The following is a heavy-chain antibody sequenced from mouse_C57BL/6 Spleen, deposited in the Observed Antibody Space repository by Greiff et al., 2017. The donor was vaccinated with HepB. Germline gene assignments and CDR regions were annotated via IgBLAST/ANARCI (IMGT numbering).Heavy chain of an antibody. J-gene: IGHJ3*01. CDR3: ARVDFDGSSLAWFAY. D-gene: IGHD1-1*01. CDR2: IHPNSGST. Sequence: QVQLQQPGAELVKPGASVKLSCKASGYTFTSYWMHWVKQRPGQGLEWIGMIHPNSGSTNYNEKFKSKATLTVDKSSSTAYMQLSSLTSEDSAVYYCARVDFDGSSLAWFAYWGQGTLVTVSA. V-gene: IGHV1-64*01. CDR1: GYTFTSYW.